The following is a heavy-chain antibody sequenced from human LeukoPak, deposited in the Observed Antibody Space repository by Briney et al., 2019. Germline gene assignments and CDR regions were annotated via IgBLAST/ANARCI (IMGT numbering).Heavy chain of an antibody. V-gene: IGHV3-23*01. Sequence: GGSLRLSCAASGFTFSSYAMSWVRQAPGKGLEWVPAISGSGGSTYYADSVKGRFTISRDNSKNTLYLQMNSLRAEDTAVYYCAKSDSSGWYGVPCYFDYWGQGTLVTVSS. J-gene: IGHJ4*02. CDR3: AKSDSSGWYGVPCYFDY. CDR2: ISGSGGST. D-gene: IGHD6-19*01. CDR1: GFTFSSYA.